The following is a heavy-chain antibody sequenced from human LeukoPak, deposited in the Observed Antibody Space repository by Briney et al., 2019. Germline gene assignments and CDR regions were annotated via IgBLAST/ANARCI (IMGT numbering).Heavy chain of an antibody. J-gene: IGHJ4*02. CDR2: IKQDGSEK. V-gene: IGHV3-7*01. CDR3: ARGRGNYPFGY. Sequence: PGGALRLSCAASGFTFSSYWMSWVRQAPGKGREWVANIKQDGSEKYYVDSVKGRFTISRDNAKKSLYLQMNSLSAEDTAVYYCARGRGNYPFGYWGQGTLVTVSS. CDR1: GFTFSSYW. D-gene: IGHD1-7*01.